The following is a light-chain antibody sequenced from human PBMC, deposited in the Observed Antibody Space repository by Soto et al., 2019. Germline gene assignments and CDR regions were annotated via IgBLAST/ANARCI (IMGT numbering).Light chain of an antibody. CDR3: QQYDSSPLT. CDR1: QSVRSSH. CDR2: GAS. J-gene: IGKJ4*01. Sequence: EIVLTQSPGTLSLSRVERATLSCMASQSVRSSHLAWYQQKPGQAPRLLIYGASSRATGIPDRFSGSGSGTDFTLTISRLEPEDFAVYYCQQYDSSPLTFGGGTKVDIK. V-gene: IGKV3-20*01.